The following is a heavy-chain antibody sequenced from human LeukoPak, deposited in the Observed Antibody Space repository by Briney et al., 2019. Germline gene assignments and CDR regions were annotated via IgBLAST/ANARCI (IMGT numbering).Heavy chain of an antibody. Sequence: GGSLRLSCAASGFTFSSYEMNWVRQAPGKGLEWVSYISSSGSTIYYADSVKGRFTISRDNAKNSLYLQMNSLRAEDTAVYYCASGGSIAVATWVDYWGQGTLVIVSS. J-gene: IGHJ4*02. V-gene: IGHV3-48*03. CDR2: ISSSGSTI. CDR1: GFTFSSYE. CDR3: ASGGSIAVATWVDY. D-gene: IGHD6-19*01.